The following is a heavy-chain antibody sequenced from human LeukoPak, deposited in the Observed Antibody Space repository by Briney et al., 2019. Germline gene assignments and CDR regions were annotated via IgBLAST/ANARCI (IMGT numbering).Heavy chain of an antibody. CDR2: IYSGGST. CDR3: ARHGAAAGTNWFDP. V-gene: IGHV4-39*01. Sequence: SETLSLTCTVSGGSISSNNFYGGLIRQPPGKGLEWIGSIYSGGSTFYNPSLKSRVTLSVDTSKNQFSLKLSSVAAADTAVYYCARHGAAAGTNWFDPWGQGTLVTVSS. D-gene: IGHD6-13*01. CDR1: GGSISSNNFY. J-gene: IGHJ5*02.